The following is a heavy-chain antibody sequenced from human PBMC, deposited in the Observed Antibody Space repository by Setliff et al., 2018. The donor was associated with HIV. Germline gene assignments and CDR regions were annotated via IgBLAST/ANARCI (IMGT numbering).Heavy chain of an antibody. V-gene: IGHV4-31*11. CDR1: GGSINSGGYY. Sequence: SETLSLTCAVSGGSINSGGYYWTWIRQHPGMGLEWIGYIHYSGSTYYNPSLKSRVTISVDTSKNQFSLKLSSVTAADTAVYYCARNLLHYDSSGLRWNYYYYYMDVWGKGTTVTVSS. CDR2: IHYSGST. D-gene: IGHD3-22*01. J-gene: IGHJ6*03. CDR3: ARNLLHYDSSGLRWNYYYYYMDV.